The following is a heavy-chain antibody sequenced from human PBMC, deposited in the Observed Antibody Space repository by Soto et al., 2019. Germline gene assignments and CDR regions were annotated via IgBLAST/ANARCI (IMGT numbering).Heavy chain of an antibody. J-gene: IGHJ4*02. D-gene: IGHD6-19*01. CDR2: IIPLFGTT. CDR1: GGTFNTYG. V-gene: IGHV1-69*01. Sequence: QVHLVQSGAEVKKPGSSVKVSCRASGGTFNTYGFNWVRQAPGQGLEWMGGIIPLFGTTTYAQNFQGRVTITADQSTTTAYMEMSGLTSEDTAXXFCARGGELAGWMPXDSWGQGTLVTVSS. CDR3: ARGGELAGWMPXDS.